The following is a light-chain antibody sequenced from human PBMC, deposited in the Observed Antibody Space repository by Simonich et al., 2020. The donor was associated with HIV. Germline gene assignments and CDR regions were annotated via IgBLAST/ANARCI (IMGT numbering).Light chain of an antibody. CDR2: WAS. CDR3: QQYYSIPYT. J-gene: IGKJ2*01. CDR1: QTALYNSNNKNF. V-gene: IGKV4-1*01. Sequence: DIVMTQSPDSLAVSLGERATINCKSSQTALYNSNNKNFVAWYQQKPGQPPKLLIPWASTRESGVPDRFSGSGSGTDFTLTISNLQAEDVAVYYCQQYYSIPYTFGQGSKLEI.